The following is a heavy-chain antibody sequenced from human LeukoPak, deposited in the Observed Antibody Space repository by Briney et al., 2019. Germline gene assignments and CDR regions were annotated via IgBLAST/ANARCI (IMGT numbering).Heavy chain of an antibody. J-gene: IGHJ3*02. D-gene: IGHD1-1*01. V-gene: IGHV4-59*01. CDR3: AKLQPNSGEWAFDI. CDR1: GASISTYY. CDR2: LYYRGSR. Sequence: PSETLSLTCTVSGASISTYYWSWIRQSPGKGLEWIGCLYYRGSRNYNPSLKSRVTISVDTSKNHFSLTLSSVTAADTAVYYCAKLQPNSGEWAFDIWGQGTMVTVSS.